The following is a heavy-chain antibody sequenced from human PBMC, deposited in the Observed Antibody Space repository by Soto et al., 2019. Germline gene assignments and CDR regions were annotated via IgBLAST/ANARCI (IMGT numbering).Heavy chain of an antibody. CDR3: AKPYSSSWYYDY. CDR2: ISYDGSNK. Sequence: GGSLRLSCAASGFTFSSYGMHWVRQAPGKGLKWVAVISYDGSNKYYADSVKGRFTISRDNSKNTLYLQMNSLRAEDTAVYYCAKPYSSSWYYDYWGQGTLVTVSS. CDR1: GFTFSSYG. D-gene: IGHD6-13*01. J-gene: IGHJ4*02. V-gene: IGHV3-30*18.